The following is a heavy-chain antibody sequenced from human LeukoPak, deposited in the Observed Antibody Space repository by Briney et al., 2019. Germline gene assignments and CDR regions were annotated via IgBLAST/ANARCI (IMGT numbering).Heavy chain of an antibody. CDR1: GFTFDDYA. CDR3: AKDGAFRGHSGQGYFDY. Sequence: PGRSLRLSCAASGFTFDDYAMHWVRQAPGKGLEWVSGISWNSGSIGYADSVKGRSTISRDNAKNSLYLQMNSLRAEDTALYYCAKDGAFRGHSGQGYFDYWGQGTLVTVSS. D-gene: IGHD5-12*01. CDR2: ISWNSGSI. J-gene: IGHJ4*02. V-gene: IGHV3-9*01.